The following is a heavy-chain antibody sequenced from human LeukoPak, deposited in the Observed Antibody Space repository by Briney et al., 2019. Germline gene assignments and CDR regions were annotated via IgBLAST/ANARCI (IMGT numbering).Heavy chain of an antibody. CDR2: ISSSSSYI. CDR3: ARDGFSGDYYDSSGYLSLDY. Sequence: GGSLRLSCAASGFTFSSYSMNWVRQAPGNGLEWVSSISSSSSYIYYADSVKGRFTISSDNAKNSLYLQMNSLRAEDTAVYYCARDGFSGDYYDSSGYLSLDYWGQGTLVTVSS. D-gene: IGHD3-22*01. V-gene: IGHV3-21*01. CDR1: GFTFSSYS. J-gene: IGHJ4*02.